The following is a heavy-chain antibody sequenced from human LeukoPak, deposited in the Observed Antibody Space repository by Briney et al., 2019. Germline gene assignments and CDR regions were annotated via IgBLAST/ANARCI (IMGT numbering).Heavy chain of an antibody. V-gene: IGHV4-39*07. CDR2: IYHSGST. Sequence: PSETLSLTCTVSGGSISSSSYYWGWIRQPPGKGLEWIGSIYHSGSTYYNPSLKSRVTISVDMSKNQFSLKLGSVTAADTAVYYCARRLGRYFASSTGAFDIWGQGTMVTVSS. D-gene: IGHD3-9*01. CDR1: GGSISSSSYY. CDR3: ARRLGRYFASSTGAFDI. J-gene: IGHJ3*02.